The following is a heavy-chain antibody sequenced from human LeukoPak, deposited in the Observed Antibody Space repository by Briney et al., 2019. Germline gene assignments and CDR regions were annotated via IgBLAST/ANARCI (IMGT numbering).Heavy chain of an antibody. CDR2: IYTSGST. Sequence: SLTXXXXGGSXXXYYWSWIRQPAGKGLEWIGRIYTSGSTNYNPSLKSRVTMSVDTSKNQFSLKLSSVTAADTAVYYCARGISGPLDYWGQGTLVTVSS. CDR3: ARGISGPLDY. CDR1: GGSXXXYY. V-gene: IGHV4-4*07. J-gene: IGHJ4*02. D-gene: IGHD2-15*01.